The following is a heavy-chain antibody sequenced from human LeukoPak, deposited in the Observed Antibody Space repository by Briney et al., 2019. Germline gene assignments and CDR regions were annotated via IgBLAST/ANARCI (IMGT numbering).Heavy chain of an antibody. CDR1: AFTFSSYW. J-gene: IGHJ2*01. D-gene: IGHD2-15*01. CDR2: INSDGSSR. Sequence: GGSLRLSCATSAFTFSSYWMHWVRQAPGKGLVWVSRINSDGSSRSYADYVKGRFTISRDDAKNTLYLQVNSLRAEDTAVYYCAKGPAPYCSGGTCYSPYWYFDLWGRGTLVTVSS. CDR3: AKGPAPYCSGGTCYSPYWYFDL. V-gene: IGHV3-74*01.